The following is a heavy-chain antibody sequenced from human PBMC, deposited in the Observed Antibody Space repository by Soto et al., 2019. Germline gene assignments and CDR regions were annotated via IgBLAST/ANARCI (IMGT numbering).Heavy chain of an antibody. J-gene: IGHJ4*02. V-gene: IGHV1-3*01. Sequence: QVQLVQSGAEVKKPGASVKISCKASGYSFINNAIHWVRQAPGQGLEWMGWINAGNGNTKYSQKLQSIGTITRETSANTAYVEVSSLTSEDTAIYYCARGHPSWLYSPGHCAYWGQGTLVTVSS. CDR3: ARGHPSWLYSPGHCAY. CDR2: INAGNGNT. D-gene: IGHD2-15*01. CDR1: GYSFINNA.